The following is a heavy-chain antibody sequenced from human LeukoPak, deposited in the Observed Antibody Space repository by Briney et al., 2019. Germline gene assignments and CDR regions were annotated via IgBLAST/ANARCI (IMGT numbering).Heavy chain of an antibody. CDR3: VKDKFMRQHHGETGRDAFDV. J-gene: IGHJ3*01. V-gene: IGHV3-33*06. D-gene: IGHD4-17*01. CDR2: IWYDGNNK. CDR1: GFTFSNYG. Sequence: GGSLRLSCAASGFTFSNYGLNWVRQAPGKGLEWVGGIWYDGNNKDYGDSVKGRFTISRDNSKKILYLQMNSLRAEDTAVYYCVKDKFMRQHHGETGRDAFDVWGKGTMVTVSS.